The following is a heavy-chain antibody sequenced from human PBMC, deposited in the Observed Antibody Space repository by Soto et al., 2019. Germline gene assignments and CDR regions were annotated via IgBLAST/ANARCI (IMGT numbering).Heavy chain of an antibody. D-gene: IGHD6-13*01. V-gene: IGHV4-59*01. CDR3: AAGEASSRNLAPYYLDF. Sequence: SESLSLACTVSGGSMRNYFWTWIRQPPGKGLEWIGYIHYSGTTSFFPSYNPSLRSRVTISEDTSENQFSLKLLSVTTADTAVYFCAAGEASSRNLAPYYLDFWGQGTLVTVSS. CDR2: IHYSGTT. CDR1: GGSMRNYF. J-gene: IGHJ4*02.